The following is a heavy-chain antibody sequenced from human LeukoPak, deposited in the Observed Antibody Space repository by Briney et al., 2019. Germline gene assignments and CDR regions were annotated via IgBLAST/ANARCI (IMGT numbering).Heavy chain of an antibody. CDR1: GFIFSNYA. D-gene: IGHD6-13*01. Sequence: TGGSLRLSCAASGFIFSNYALHWVRQAPGKGLEWVAVMSYDGSNKYYADSVKGRFTISRDNSKNTVSLQMDSLRPEDTAVYYCAKVRWQQLVNGYFDYWGQGALVTVSS. V-gene: IGHV3-30-3*01. CDR3: AKVRWQQLVNGYFDY. CDR2: MSYDGSNK. J-gene: IGHJ4*02.